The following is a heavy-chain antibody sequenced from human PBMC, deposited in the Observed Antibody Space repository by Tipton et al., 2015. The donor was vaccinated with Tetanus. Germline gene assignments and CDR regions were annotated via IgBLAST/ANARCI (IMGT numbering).Heavy chain of an antibody. CDR2: ISAYNGNT. CDR1: GYTFTSYG. V-gene: IGHV1-18*01. D-gene: IGHD1-20*01. CDR3: ARDPYNWNALVAASSFDC. J-gene: IGHJ4*02. Sequence: QLVQSGAEVKKPGASVKVSCKASGYTFTSYGISWVRQAPGQGLEWMGWISAYNGNTNYAQKLQGRVTMTTDTSTSTAYMELRSLRSDDTAVYYCARDPYNWNALVAASSFDCWGQGTLVTVSS.